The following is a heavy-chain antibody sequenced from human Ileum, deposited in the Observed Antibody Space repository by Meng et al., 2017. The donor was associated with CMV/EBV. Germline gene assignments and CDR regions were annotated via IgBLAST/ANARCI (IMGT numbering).Heavy chain of an antibody. CDR1: GGSISRANW. V-gene: IGHV4-4*02. CDR2: VSRGGNA. CDR3: TTGSAYSPPGQFHQ. Sequence: QLQLQESGPGLVKPSGTLSLTCAVSGGSISRANWWTWVRQTPGKGLEWIGEVSRGGNAMYNPSLQSRLTISVDDSTNQVSLRLRSVTAADTAMYYCTTGSAYSPPGQFHQWGQGTLVTVSS. D-gene: IGHD3-22*01. J-gene: IGHJ4*02.